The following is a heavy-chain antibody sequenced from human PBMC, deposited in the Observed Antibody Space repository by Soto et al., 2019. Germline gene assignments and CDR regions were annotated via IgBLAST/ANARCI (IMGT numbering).Heavy chain of an antibody. D-gene: IGHD3-16*02. Sequence: ASVNVSCKASGYTFTSYDINWVRQATGQGREWMGWMNPNRGDTGYAQKFQGRVTMTRNTSISTAYMELSSLRSEDTAIYYCARLKEDNVWGTYRYLDLWGQGTLVTVSS. CDR1: GYTFTSYD. V-gene: IGHV1-8*01. CDR3: ARLKEDNVWGTYRYLDL. J-gene: IGHJ5*02. CDR2: MNPNRGDT.